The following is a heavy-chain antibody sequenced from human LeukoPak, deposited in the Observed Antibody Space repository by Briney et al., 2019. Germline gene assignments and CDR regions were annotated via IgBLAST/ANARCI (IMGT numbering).Heavy chain of an antibody. V-gene: IGHV3-30*18. CDR2: ISYDGSNK. CDR1: GFTFSSYG. CDR3: AELGITMIGGV. Sequence: PGGSLRLSCAASGFTFSSYGMHWVRQAPGKGLEWEAVISYDGSNKYYADSVKGRFTISRDNSKNTLYLQMNSLRAEDTAVYYCAELGITMIGGVWGKGTTVTISS. J-gene: IGHJ6*04. D-gene: IGHD3-10*02.